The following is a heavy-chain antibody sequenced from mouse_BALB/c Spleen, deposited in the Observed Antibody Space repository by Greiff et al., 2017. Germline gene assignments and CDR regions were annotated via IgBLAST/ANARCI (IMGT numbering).Heavy chain of an antibody. V-gene: IGHV14-4*02. Sequence: VQLKQSGAELVRSGASVKLSCTASGFNIKDYYMHWVKQRPEQGLEWIGWIDPENGDTEYAPKFQGKATMTADTSSNTAYLQLSSLTSADTAVFYCNKVWTGGDYWGQGTSVTVSS. CDR2: IDPENGDT. CDR3: NKVWTGGDY. CDR1: GFNIKDYY. D-gene: IGHD2-10*02. J-gene: IGHJ4*01.